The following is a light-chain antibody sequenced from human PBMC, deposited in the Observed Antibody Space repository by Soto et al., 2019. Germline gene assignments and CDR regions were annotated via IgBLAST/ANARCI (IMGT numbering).Light chain of an antibody. Sequence: ETVLTQSPGSLSLSLGDRATLSCRASQTVSNNYLAWYQQKPGQAPRLLIYGTSNRATGIPDRFSGSGSGTDFTLTISRLEPEDFVIYYCQQYGSSPWTFGQGTRLEI. V-gene: IGKV3-20*01. CDR1: QTVSNNY. CDR3: QQYGSSPWT. CDR2: GTS. J-gene: IGKJ5*01.